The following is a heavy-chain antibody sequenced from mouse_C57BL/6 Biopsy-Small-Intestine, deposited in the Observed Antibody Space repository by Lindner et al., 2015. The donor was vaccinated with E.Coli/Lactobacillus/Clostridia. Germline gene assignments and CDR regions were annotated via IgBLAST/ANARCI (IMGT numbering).Heavy chain of an antibody. CDR3: ATKYDFWSDYYASYFDY. Sequence: SVKVSCKVSGYTHTELSMHWVRQAPGKGLEWMGSFDPEDGETIYAQKFQGRVAMTEDTSTDTAYMELSSLRSEDTAVYYCATKYDFWSDYYASYFDYWGQGTLVTVSS. D-gene: IGHD2-4*01. V-gene: IGHV14-2*02. J-gene: IGHJ4*01. CDR1: GYTHTELS. CDR2: FDPEDGET.